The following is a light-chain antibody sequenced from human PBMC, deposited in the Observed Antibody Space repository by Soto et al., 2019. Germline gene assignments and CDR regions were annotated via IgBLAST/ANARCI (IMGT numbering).Light chain of an antibody. CDR1: QSVSSSY. CDR3: QHYGTSLLT. V-gene: IGKV3-20*01. J-gene: IGKJ4*01. Sequence: EIVLTQSPGTLSLSPGERATLSCRARQSVSSSYLVWYQQKPGQAPRLLIYGASSRATGIPDRFSGSGSGTDFTLTISRLEPEDFAVYYCQHYGTSLLTFGGGTKVEIK. CDR2: GAS.